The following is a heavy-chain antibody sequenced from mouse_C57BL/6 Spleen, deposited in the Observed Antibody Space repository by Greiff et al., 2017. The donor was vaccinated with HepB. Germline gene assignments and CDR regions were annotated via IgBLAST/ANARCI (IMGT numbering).Heavy chain of an antibody. Sequence: VQLQQSGAELVRPGTSVKMSCKASGYSFTNYLIEWVKQRPGQGLEWIGVINPGSGGTNYNEKFKGKATLTADKTSSTAYMQLSSLSSEDSAVYFWARSGYWGQGTTLTVSS. J-gene: IGHJ2*01. CDR2: INPGSGGT. V-gene: IGHV1-54*01. CDR3: ARSGY. CDR1: GYSFTNYL.